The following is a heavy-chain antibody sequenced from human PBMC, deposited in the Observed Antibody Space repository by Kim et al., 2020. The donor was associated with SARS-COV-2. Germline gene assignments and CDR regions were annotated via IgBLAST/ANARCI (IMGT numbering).Heavy chain of an antibody. J-gene: IGHJ4*02. CDR3: AKSGTSVVHCFDY. Sequence: YPESLKCRFTISRDHRQNSLYLQMNSLRIADSALYYCAKSGTSVVHCFDYWGQGTLVTVSS. V-gene: IGHV3-43*01. D-gene: IGHD2-2*01.